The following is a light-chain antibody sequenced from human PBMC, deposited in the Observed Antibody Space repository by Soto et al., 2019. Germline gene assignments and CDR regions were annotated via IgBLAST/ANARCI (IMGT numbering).Light chain of an antibody. Sequence: DTQMTHSPSTLSASVGDRVTITCRASQTISSWLAWYDHKPGKAPXLLIYKAXTXKXXFXXXFISSGXXTEFTLTISSLQPDDFATYYCQHYNSYSEAFGQGTK. CDR1: QTISSW. V-gene: IGKV1-5*03. J-gene: IGKJ1*01. CDR3: QHYNSYSEA. CDR2: KAX.